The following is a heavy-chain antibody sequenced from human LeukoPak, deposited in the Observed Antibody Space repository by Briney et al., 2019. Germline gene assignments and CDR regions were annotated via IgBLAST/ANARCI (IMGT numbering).Heavy chain of an antibody. CDR3: ARHVRKRGIAAAGSPGWFDP. CDR2: TYYRSNWSN. J-gene: IGHJ5*02. CDR1: GDSVSSNSAA. Sequence: SQTLSLTCAISGDSVSSNSAAWNWIRQSPSRGLEWLGRTYYRSNWSNDYAVSVTSRITINPDTSKNQFSLKLNSVTAADTAVYYCARHVRKRGIAAAGSPGWFDPWGQGTLVTVSS. V-gene: IGHV6-1*01. D-gene: IGHD6-13*01.